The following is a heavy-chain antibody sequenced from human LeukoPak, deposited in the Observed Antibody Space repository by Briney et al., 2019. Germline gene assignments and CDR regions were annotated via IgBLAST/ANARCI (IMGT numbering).Heavy chain of an antibody. J-gene: IGHJ5*02. D-gene: IGHD2-2*02. CDR2: IYYSGST. CDR3: ARHQSSLKVVPAAIDDP. CDR1: GVSISSSSYY. V-gene: IGHV4-39*01. Sequence: SETLSLTCTVSGVSISSSSYYWGWIRQPPGKGLEWIGSIYYSGSTYYNPSLKSRVTISVDTSKNQFSLKLSSVTAADTAVYYCARHQSSLKVVPAAIDDPWGQGTLVTVSS.